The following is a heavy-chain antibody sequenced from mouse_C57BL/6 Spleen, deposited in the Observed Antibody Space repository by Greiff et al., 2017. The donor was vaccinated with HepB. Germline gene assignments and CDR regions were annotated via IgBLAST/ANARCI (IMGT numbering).Heavy chain of an antibody. Sequence: EVQLMESGGGLVKPGGSLKLSCAASGFTFSDYGMHWVRQAPEKGLEWVAYISSGSSTIYYADTVKGRFTISRDNAKNTLFLQMTSLRSEDTAMYYCGREGSYGNYEAYWGQGTLVTVSA. CDR1: GFTFSDYG. CDR3: GREGSYGNYEAY. J-gene: IGHJ3*01. V-gene: IGHV5-17*01. CDR2: ISSGSSTI. D-gene: IGHD2-1*01.